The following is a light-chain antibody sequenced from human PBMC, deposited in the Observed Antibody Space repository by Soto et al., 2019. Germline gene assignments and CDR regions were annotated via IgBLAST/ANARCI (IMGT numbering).Light chain of an antibody. CDR3: QHYGSSPCG. CDR1: QSVSSSY. CDR2: GAS. J-gene: IGKJ1*01. V-gene: IGKV3-20*01. Sequence: EIVLTQSPGTLSLSRGERATLSCRASQSVSSSYLAWYQQKPGQAPRLLIYGASSRATGMPARFSGSGSGTAFTLTISRLESEDFEVYYCQHYGSSPCGFGQGTKVEIK.